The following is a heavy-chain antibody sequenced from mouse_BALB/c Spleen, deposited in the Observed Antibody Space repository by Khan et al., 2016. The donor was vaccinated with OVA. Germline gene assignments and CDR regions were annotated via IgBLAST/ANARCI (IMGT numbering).Heavy chain of an antibody. CDR1: GDSITSGY. D-gene: IGHD2-14*01. V-gene: IGHV3-8*02. CDR2: MIYSGNT. J-gene: IGHJ3*01. CDR3: ARSTYRYAFAY. Sequence: EVQLVESGPSLVKPSQTLSLTCSVTGDSITSGYWSWIRKFPGNKLEYMGYMIYSGNTYYNPSLKSRISITRHTSKNQYYLQLNSVTTEDTSTYYCARSTYRYAFAYWGQGTLVTVSA.